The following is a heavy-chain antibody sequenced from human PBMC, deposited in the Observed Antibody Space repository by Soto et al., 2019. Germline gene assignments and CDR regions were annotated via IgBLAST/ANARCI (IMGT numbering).Heavy chain of an antibody. J-gene: IGHJ4*02. Sequence: QLQLQESGPGLVKPSETLSLTCSVSGDSINSDKYYWGWIRQPPGKGLEWIGSIYYRGNTSYNPSLQTRVTISLDKSKSQFSLKLNSVTAADSAVYFCARLEGLSTISCYFAFWGQGALVTVSS. CDR3: ARLEGLSTISCYFAF. V-gene: IGHV4-39*01. CDR2: IYYRGNT. CDR1: GDSINSDKYY. D-gene: IGHD2-21*02.